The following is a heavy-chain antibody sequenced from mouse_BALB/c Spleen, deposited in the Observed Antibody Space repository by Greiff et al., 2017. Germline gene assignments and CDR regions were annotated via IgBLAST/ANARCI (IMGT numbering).Heavy chain of an antibody. Sequence: VQLQQSGPELVKPGASVKIPCKASGYTFTDYNMDWVKQSHGKSLEWIGDINPNNGGTIYNQKFKGKATLTVDKSSSTAYMELRSLTSEDTAVYYCARRDYGNYEGGAMDYWGQGTSVTVSS. CDR2: INPNNGGT. CDR3: ARRDYGNYEGGAMDY. CDR1: GYTFTDYN. D-gene: IGHD2-1*01. J-gene: IGHJ4*01. V-gene: IGHV1-18*01.